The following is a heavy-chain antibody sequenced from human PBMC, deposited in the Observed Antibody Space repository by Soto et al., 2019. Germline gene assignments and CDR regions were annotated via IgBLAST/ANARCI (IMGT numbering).Heavy chain of an antibody. V-gene: IGHV1-69*01. D-gene: IGHD2-21*02. Sequence: QVQLVQSGAEVKKPGSSVRVSCKASGGINWVRQAPGHGLEWMGGFMPLFGTADYAQRFQGRVTITADELTTTGYMELRSLRSEDTAVYDCARRAYCGGDCFAFDVW. CDR1: GG. CDR2: FMPLFGTA. J-gene: IGHJ3*01. CDR3: ARRAYCGGDCFAFDV.